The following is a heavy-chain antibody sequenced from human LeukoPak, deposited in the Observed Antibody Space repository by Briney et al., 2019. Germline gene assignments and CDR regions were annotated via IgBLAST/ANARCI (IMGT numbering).Heavy chain of an antibody. J-gene: IGHJ6*02. CDR3: ARGAPGPRRYYYGMDV. V-gene: IGHV3-13*01. Sequence: GGSLRLSCAASGFTFSSYDMHWVRHATGKGLEWVSAIGTAGDTYYPGSVKGRFTISRENAKNSLYLQVNSLRAGDTAVYYCARGAPGPRRYYYGMDVWGQGTTVTVSS. CDR2: IGTAGDT. CDR1: GFTFSSYD.